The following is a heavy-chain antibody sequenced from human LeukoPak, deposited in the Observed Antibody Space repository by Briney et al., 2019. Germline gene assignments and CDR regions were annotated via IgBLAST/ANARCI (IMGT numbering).Heavy chain of an antibody. CDR2: IYYSGST. J-gene: IGHJ6*02. D-gene: IGHD3-3*01. CDR3: ARGSGNDFWSGYGSFYGMDV. CDR1: GGSISSYY. V-gene: IGHV4-59*01. Sequence: SETLSLTCTVSGGSISSYYWSWIRQPPGKGLEWIGYIYYSGSTNYNPSLKSRVTISVDTSKNQFSLKLSSVTAADTAVYYCARGSGNDFWSGYGSFYGMDVWGQGTTVTVSS.